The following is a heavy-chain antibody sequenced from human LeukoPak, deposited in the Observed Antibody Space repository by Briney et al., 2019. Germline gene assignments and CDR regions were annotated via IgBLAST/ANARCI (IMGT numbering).Heavy chain of an antibody. CDR2: ISGSGGST. Sequence: GGSLSLSCVVSGFTFSILAMSWDRQAPGRGLEWVSAISGSGGSTYYADSVKGRFTISRDNSKNTLYLQMSSLRAEDTAVYYCASRQLWLFEWGQGTLVTVSS. CDR3: ASRQLWLFE. CDR1: GFTFSILA. D-gene: IGHD5-18*01. J-gene: IGHJ4*02. V-gene: IGHV3-23*01.